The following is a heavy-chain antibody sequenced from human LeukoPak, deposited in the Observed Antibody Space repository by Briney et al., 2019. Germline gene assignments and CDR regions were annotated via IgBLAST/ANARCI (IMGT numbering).Heavy chain of an antibody. V-gene: IGHV1-69*13. J-gene: IGHJ4*02. CDR3: ARVGTQLWLPTLYYFDY. CDR2: IIPIFGTA. Sequence: SVKVSCKASGGTFSSYAISWVRQAPGQGLEWIGGIIPIFGTANYAQKFQGRVTITADESTSTAYMELSSLRSEDTAVYYCARVGTQLWLPTLYYFDYWGQGTLVTVSS. D-gene: IGHD5-18*01. CDR1: GGTFSSYA.